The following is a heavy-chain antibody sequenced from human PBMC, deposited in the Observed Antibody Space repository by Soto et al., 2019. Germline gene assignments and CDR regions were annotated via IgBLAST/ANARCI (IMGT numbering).Heavy chain of an antibody. CDR3: ARKAYYYAAGSFDP. V-gene: IGHV1-46*02. CDR1: GYTFNTYY. CDR2: INPSGGTT. Sequence: QMQLVQSGAEVKKPGASVKVSCKTSGYTFNTYYIHWVRQAPGQGLEWMGIINPSGGTTSYAQKFKCRFTMTTDTSTSTVYMELSSLRSEDTALYYCARKAYYYAAGSFDPWGPGTLVTVSS. D-gene: IGHD3-10*01. J-gene: IGHJ5*02.